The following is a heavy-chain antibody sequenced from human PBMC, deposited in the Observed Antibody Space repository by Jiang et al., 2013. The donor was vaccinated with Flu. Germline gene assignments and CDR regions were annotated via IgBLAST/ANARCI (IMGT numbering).Heavy chain of an antibody. D-gene: IGHD2-21*01. CDR3: AREGILFDY. Sequence: LGRTYYRSKWYNDYAVSVKSRITINPDTSKNQFSLQLNSVTPEDTAVYYCAREGILFDYWGQGTLVTVSS. J-gene: IGHJ4*02. V-gene: IGHV6-1*01. CDR2: TYYRSKWYN.